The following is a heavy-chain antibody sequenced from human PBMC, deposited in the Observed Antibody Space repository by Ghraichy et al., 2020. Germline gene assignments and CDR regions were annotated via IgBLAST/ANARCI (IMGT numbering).Heavy chain of an antibody. Sequence: GGSLRLSCAASGFTFSSYDMHWVRQATGKGLEWVSAIGTAGDTYYPVSMKGLFTISRENAKNSLYLQMNSLRAGDTAVYYCARGGYKDIVVVPAADYFDYWGQGTLVTVSS. CDR3: ARGGYKDIVVVPAADYFDY. D-gene: IGHD2-2*01. V-gene: IGHV3-13*01. CDR1: GFTFSSYD. CDR2: IGTAGDT. J-gene: IGHJ4*02.